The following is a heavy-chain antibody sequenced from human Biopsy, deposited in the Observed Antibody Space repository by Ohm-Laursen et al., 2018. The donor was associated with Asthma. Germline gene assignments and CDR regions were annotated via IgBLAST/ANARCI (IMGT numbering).Heavy chain of an antibody. J-gene: IGHJ6*02. CDR1: GGSISSYY. Sequence: SETLSLSCTVSGGSISSYYWSWIRQPPGKGLEWIGSIYYSGSTNYNPSLKSRFTISVDTSMNQFSLRLTSVIAADTAVYFCARRITIFGVVQKDHGMDAWGQGTTVIVSS. V-gene: IGHV4-59*08. D-gene: IGHD3-3*01. CDR3: ARRITIFGVVQKDHGMDA. CDR2: IYYSGST.